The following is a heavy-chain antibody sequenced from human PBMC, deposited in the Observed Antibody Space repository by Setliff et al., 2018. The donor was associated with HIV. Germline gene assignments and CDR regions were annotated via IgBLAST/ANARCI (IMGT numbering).Heavy chain of an antibody. D-gene: IGHD3-16*01. J-gene: IGHJ4*02. Sequence: SETLSLTCTVSGDSITSGTCYWSWIRQPAGMRLEWIGHISTSGTTNYNPSLKSRVTISADTPKSQFSLKLTSVTAADTAAYFCARVSTDYVWGSFLSSGPYYFDFWGQGALVTVSS. CDR2: ISTSGTT. CDR1: GDSITSGTCY. V-gene: IGHV4-61*09. CDR3: ARVSTDYVWGSFLSSGPYYFDF.